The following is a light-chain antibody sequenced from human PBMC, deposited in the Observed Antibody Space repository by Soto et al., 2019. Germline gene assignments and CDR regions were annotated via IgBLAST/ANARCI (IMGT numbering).Light chain of an antibody. CDR1: QSVSSY. V-gene: IGKV3-11*01. CDR2: DAS. CDR3: QQRSKWPPIT. Sequence: EIVLTQSPATLSLSPGERATLSCRASQSVSSYLAWYQQKPGQAPRLLISDASNRATGIPARFSGSGSGTVFTLTISSQEPEDFAVYYCQQRSKWPPITFGQGTRLEIK. J-gene: IGKJ5*01.